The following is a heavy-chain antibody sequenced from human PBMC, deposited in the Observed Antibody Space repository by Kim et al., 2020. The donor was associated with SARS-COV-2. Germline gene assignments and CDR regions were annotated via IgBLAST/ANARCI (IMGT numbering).Heavy chain of an antibody. J-gene: IGHJ5*02. Sequence: SETLSLTCTVSGGSISRSSYYWGWIRQPPGKGLEWIGSIFYDGTTYYNPSLKSRVTMSVDMSKTQFSLKLTSVTAADTGVYYCARDSQRGSGFAPWGQGTLVTVSS. CDR2: IFYDGTT. D-gene: IGHD6-19*01. CDR1: GGSISRSSYY. CDR3: ARDSQRGSGFAP. V-gene: IGHV4-39*07.